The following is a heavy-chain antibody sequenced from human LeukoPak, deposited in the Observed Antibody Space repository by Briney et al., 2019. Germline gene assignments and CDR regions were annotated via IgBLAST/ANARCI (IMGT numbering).Heavy chain of an antibody. V-gene: IGHV4-34*01. CDR1: GGSFSGYY. CDR2: INHSGST. Sequence: PSETLSLTCAVYGGSFSGYYWSWIRQPPGKGLEWIGGINHSGSTNYNPSLKSRVTISVDTSKNQFSLKLSSVTAADTAVYYCARVPRSHYYGSGRPFDYWGQGTLVTVSS. J-gene: IGHJ4*02. D-gene: IGHD3-10*01. CDR3: ARVPRSHYYGSGRPFDY.